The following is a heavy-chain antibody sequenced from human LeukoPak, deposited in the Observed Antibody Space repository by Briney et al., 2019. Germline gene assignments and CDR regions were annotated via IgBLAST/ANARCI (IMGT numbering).Heavy chain of an antibody. CDR2: IWYDGSKT. D-gene: IGHD4-17*01. CDR1: GYTFSRYG. CDR3: VRDPGTVTHYFDL. J-gene: IGHJ4*02. Sequence: GGSLRLSCAASGYTFSRYGMHWVRQAPGKGLEWVAVIWYDGSKTYYADSVKGRFTISRDDSKSTLSLQMSSLRAEDTAVYCCVRDPGTVTHYFDLWGQGTLVTVSS. V-gene: IGHV3-33*01.